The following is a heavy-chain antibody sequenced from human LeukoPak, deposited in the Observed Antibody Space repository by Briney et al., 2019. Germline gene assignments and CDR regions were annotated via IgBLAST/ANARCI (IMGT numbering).Heavy chain of an antibody. V-gene: IGHV1-46*01. CDR2: INPSGGST. CDR3: ARGQDIVAPRRPFDY. CDR1: GYTFTNYY. D-gene: IGHD5-12*01. Sequence: ASVKVSCKASGYTFTNYYMHWVRQAPGQGLEWMGIINPSGGSTSYAQNFQGRVTMTRDASTSTVYMELSSLRSEDTAVYYCARGQDIVAPRRPFDYWGQGTLVTVSS. J-gene: IGHJ4*02.